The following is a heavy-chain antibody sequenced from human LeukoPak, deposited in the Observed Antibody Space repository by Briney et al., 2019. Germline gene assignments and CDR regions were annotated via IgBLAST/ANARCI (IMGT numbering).Heavy chain of an antibody. CDR2: VYYTGST. D-gene: IGHD6-19*01. Sequence: SETLSLTCTVSGGSISSSSDYWGWVRQPPGTGLEWIGSVYYTGSTYYNAPFKSRVTISIDTSKNQFSLSLSAVTAADTAMYYCAREDAVSSDDAFDLWGQGTMVTVS. CDR3: AREDAVSSDDAFDL. V-gene: IGHV4-39*07. CDR1: GGSISSSSDY. J-gene: IGHJ3*01.